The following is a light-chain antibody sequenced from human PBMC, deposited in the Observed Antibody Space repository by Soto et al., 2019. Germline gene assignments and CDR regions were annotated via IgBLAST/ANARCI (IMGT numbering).Light chain of an antibody. V-gene: IGKV3-20*01. Sequence: EIGLTQSQGTLSLSPGERATHACRASQSVSSNYLAWYQQKPGQAPRLLIYGASSRATGVPDRFSGSGSGTDFTLTISRLEPGDFAVYSCQHYGTSRVTFGPGTKVDIK. CDR1: QSVSSNY. J-gene: IGKJ3*01. CDR3: QHYGTSRVT. CDR2: GAS.